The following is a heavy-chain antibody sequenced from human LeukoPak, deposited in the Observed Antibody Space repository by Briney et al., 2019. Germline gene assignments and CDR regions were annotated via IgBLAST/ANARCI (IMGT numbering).Heavy chain of an antibody. Sequence: ASVKVSCKASGYTFTSYGISWVRQAPGQGLEWMGWISAYNGNTNYAQKFQGRVTITRDTSASTAYMELSSLRSEDTAVYYCARADCSSTSCYAGDWFDPWGQGTLVTVSS. D-gene: IGHD2-2*01. CDR3: ARADCSSTSCYAGDWFDP. J-gene: IGHJ5*02. V-gene: IGHV1-18*01. CDR2: ISAYNGNT. CDR1: GYTFTSYG.